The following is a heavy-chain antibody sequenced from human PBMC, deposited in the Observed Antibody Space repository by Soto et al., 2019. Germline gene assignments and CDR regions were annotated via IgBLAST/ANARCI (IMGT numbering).Heavy chain of an antibody. J-gene: IGHJ4*02. D-gene: IGHD6-19*01. CDR1: GGTFSSYA. V-gene: IGHV1-69*01. Sequence: QVQLVQSGAEVKKPGSSVKVSCKASGGTFSSYAISWVRQAPGQGLEWMGGIIPIFGTANYAQKFQGRVTITADESQGQAHMELSSLESEDTAVFYGATAPYRRGWYGGGYFDYWGQGTLVTVSS. CDR2: IIPIFGTA. CDR3: ATAPYRRGWYGGGYFDY.